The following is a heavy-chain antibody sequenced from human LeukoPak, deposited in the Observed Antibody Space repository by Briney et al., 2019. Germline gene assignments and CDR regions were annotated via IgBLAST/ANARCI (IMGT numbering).Heavy chain of an antibody. Sequence: ASVKASCKASGGTFSSYAISWVRQAPGQGLEWMGRIIPIFGTANYAQKFQGRVTITTDESTSTAYMELSSLRSEDTAVYYCARGYMAAELDYWGQGTLVTVSS. CDR1: GGTFSSYA. D-gene: IGHD6-13*01. V-gene: IGHV1-69*05. J-gene: IGHJ4*02. CDR3: ARGYMAAELDY. CDR2: IIPIFGTA.